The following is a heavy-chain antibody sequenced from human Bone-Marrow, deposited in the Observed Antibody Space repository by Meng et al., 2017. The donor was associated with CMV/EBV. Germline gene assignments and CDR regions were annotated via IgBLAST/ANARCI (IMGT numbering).Heavy chain of an antibody. CDR3: AKDSSSRSAFDI. CDR2: IYSGGYST. J-gene: IGHJ3*02. D-gene: IGHD6-13*01. CDR1: GFTFSNYA. Sequence: GESLKISCAASGFTFSNYAMSWVRQAPGKGLEWVSVIYSGGYSTYYADSVKSRFTISRDNSKNTLYLQMNSLRAEDTAVYYCAKDSSSRSAFDIWGQGTMVTGSS. V-gene: IGHV3-23*03.